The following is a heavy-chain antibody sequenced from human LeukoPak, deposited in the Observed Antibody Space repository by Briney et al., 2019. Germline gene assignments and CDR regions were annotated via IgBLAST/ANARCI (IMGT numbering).Heavy chain of an antibody. CDR2: MHHSGTT. Sequence: SETLSLTCSVSGNSITTDYYWGWIRQPPGKGPEWIGSMHHSGTTRYNPSLKSRVTISVDTSKNQFSLKLNSVTAADTAVYYCASGIATWVYWGQGTLVTVSS. J-gene: IGHJ4*02. CDR1: GNSITTDYY. V-gene: IGHV4-38-2*02. D-gene: IGHD6-13*01. CDR3: ASGIATWVY.